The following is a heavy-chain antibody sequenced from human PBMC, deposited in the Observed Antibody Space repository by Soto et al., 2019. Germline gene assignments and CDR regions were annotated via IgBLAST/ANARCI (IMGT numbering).Heavy chain of an antibody. Sequence: ASVKVSCKASGYTFTDYFIHWVRQAPGQGFEWMGWINPKSRGTTYAQKFQGRVTMTRDTSNSTAYMELRGLRSDDTAIYYCARVTMKAGNWFDPWGQGTLVTVSS. CDR2: INPKSRGT. CDR3: ARVTMKAGNWFDP. D-gene: IGHD1-1*01. V-gene: IGHV1-2*02. J-gene: IGHJ5*02. CDR1: GYTFTDYF.